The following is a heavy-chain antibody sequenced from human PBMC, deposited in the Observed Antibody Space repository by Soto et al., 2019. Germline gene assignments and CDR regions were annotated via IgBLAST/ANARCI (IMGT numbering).Heavy chain of an antibody. V-gene: IGHV4-59*12. D-gene: IGHD6-13*01. J-gene: IGHJ4*02. CDR2: IYYTGST. CDR3: AKVSSSWYAGFFDL. CDR1: GGSISSYY. Sequence: PSETLSLTCTVSGGSISSYYWSWIRQPPGKGLEWIGYIYYTGSTNYNPSLKSRVTISVDTSKKQFTLRAEDTAIYYCAKVSSSWYAGFFDLWGQGTLVTVSS.